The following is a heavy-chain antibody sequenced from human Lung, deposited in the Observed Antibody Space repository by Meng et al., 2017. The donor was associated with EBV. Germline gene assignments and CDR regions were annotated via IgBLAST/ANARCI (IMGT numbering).Heavy chain of an antibody. D-gene: IGHD6-25*01. Sequence: QVQLQESGPGLVKPSQTLSLTCAVSGGSISSGCLSWSRLRPPPGKGRVAILHIYCSANTYSNPTLRSRISISVDKSKHSFSLKLVSVAAAAADVYFCARSGGYFFDFWGQGTLVTVSS. J-gene: IGHJ4*02. CDR1: GGSISSGCLS. CDR2: IYCSANT. CDR3: ARSGGYFFDF. V-gene: IGHV4-30-4*01.